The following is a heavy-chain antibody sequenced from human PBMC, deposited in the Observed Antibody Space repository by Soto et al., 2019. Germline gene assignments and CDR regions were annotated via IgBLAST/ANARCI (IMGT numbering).Heavy chain of an antibody. CDR2: ISYDGSNT. J-gene: IGHJ4*02. Sequence: QVQLVESGGGVVQPGRSLRLSCVASGFTFSSYGMHWVRQAPGKGLEWVAVISYDGSNTYYADSVKGRFTISRDNSKNTLYLQMYSLGAEDTSVYYCAKEGGLSGSYYISSSYYFAYWGQGTLVTVSS. D-gene: IGHD1-26*01. CDR3: AKEGGLSGSYYISSSYYFAY. V-gene: IGHV3-30*18. CDR1: GFTFSSYG.